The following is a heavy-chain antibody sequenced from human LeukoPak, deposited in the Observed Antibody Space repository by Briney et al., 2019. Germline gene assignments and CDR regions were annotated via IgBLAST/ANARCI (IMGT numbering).Heavy chain of an antibody. D-gene: IGHD3-16*01. CDR1: GGTFSSYA. J-gene: IGHJ3*02. Sequence: ASVKVSCKASGGTFSSYAISWVRQAPGQGLEWMGGIIPIFGTANYAQKFQGRVTITTDESTSTAYMELSSLGSEDTAVYYCASSYTTAHAFDISGQRTMATLSS. CDR2: IIPIFGTA. CDR3: ASSYTTAHAFDI. V-gene: IGHV1-69*05.